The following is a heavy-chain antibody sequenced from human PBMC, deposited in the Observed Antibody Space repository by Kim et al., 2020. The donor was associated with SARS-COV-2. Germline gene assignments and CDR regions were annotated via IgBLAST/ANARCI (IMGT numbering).Heavy chain of an antibody. D-gene: IGHD1-26*01. V-gene: IGHV3-23*02. Sequence: SVKGRFTVSRDKSKNTLYLQMNGLRAEDTAVYYCAKDPFWVVGATTYFDYWGQGTLVTVSS. J-gene: IGHJ4*02. CDR3: AKDPFWVVGATTYFDY.